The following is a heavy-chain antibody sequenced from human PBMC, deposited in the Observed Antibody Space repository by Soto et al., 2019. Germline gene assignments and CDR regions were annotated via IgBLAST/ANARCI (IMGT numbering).Heavy chain of an antibody. V-gene: IGHV3-23*01. CDR3: AKACCTNGVCYKSWIYYYYYMDV. CDR1: GFTFSSYA. D-gene: IGHD2-8*01. CDR2: ISGSGGST. Sequence: SLRLSCAASGFTFSSYAMSWVRQAPGKGLEWVSAISGSGGSTYYADSVKGRFTISRDNSKNTLYLQMNSLRAEDTAVYYCAKACCTNGVCYKSWIYYYYYMDVWGKGTTVTVSS. J-gene: IGHJ6*03.